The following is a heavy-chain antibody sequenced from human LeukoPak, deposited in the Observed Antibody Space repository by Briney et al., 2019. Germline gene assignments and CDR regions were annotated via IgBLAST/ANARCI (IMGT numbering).Heavy chain of an antibody. V-gene: IGHV4-59*01. CDR2: ISYSGST. CDR1: RGSFSNYY. D-gene: IGHD5-18*01. CDR3: ARTTEGGYTYDYFYYYYMDV. Sequence: SETLSLTCTVSRGSFSNYYWSWIRQPPGKGLEWIGYISYSGSTYYNPSLKSRVTISVDTSKNQFSLNLNSVTAADTAVYYCARTTEGGYTYDYFYYYYMDVWGKGTTVTISS. J-gene: IGHJ6*03.